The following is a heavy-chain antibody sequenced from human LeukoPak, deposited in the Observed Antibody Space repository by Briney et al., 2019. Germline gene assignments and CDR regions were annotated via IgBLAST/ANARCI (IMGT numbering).Heavy chain of an antibody. V-gene: IGHV4-59*01. J-gene: IGHJ1*01. CDR3: ARTAGAYCGGDCYSMEYFQH. D-gene: IGHD2-21*02. CDR1: GGSISSYY. Sequence: SETLSLTCTVSGGSISSYYWSWIRQPPGKGLEWIGYIYYSGSTNYNPSLRSRVTISVDTSKNQFSLKLSSVTAADTAVYYCARTAGAYCGGDCYSMEYFQHWGQGTLVTVSS. CDR2: IYYSGST.